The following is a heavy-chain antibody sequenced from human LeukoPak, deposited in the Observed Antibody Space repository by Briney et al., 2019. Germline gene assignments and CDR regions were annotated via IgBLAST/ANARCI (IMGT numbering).Heavy chain of an antibody. CDR3: ARDRLPYDSSGGYDAFDI. J-gene: IGHJ3*02. Sequence: ASVKVSCKASGYTFTSYYMHWVRQAPGQGLEWMGIINPSGGSTTYDEKFQGRVTITRDTSTSTVYMELSSLRAEDTAVYYCARDRLPYDSSGGYDAFDIWGQGTMVTVSS. D-gene: IGHD3-22*01. CDR1: GYTFTSYY. V-gene: IGHV1-46*01. CDR2: INPSGGST.